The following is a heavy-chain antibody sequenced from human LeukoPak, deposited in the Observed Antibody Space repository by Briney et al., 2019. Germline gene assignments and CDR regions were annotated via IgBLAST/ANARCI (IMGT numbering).Heavy chain of an antibody. CDR2: ISHSGST. CDR1: GGSIIINSSPFY. J-gene: IGHJ4*02. CDR3: LRYGSANYCNTFDN. V-gene: IGHV4-39*01. D-gene: IGHD3-10*01. Sequence: SETLSLTCTVSGGSIIINSSPFYWGWIRQPPGKGLEWIGGISHSGSTYYNPSLKSRVTISVDTSKNQFSLRLSSVTAADTAVYYCLRYGSANYCNTFDNWGQGTLVTVSS.